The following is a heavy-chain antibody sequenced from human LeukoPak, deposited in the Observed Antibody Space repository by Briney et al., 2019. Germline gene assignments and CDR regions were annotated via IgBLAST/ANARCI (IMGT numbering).Heavy chain of an antibody. Sequence: PGGSLRLSCAASGFTFSSYEMNWVRQAPGKGLEWVSGISGSGGSTYYADSVKGRFTISRDNSKNTLYLQMNSLRAEDTAVYYCAKDSRLGIEVYWGQGTRVTVSS. J-gene: IGHJ4*02. D-gene: IGHD7-27*01. CDR1: GFTFSSYE. V-gene: IGHV3-23*01. CDR3: AKDSRLGIEVY. CDR2: ISGSGGST.